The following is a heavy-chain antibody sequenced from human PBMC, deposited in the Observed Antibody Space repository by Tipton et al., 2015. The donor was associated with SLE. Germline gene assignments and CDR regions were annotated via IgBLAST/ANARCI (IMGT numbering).Heavy chain of an antibody. CDR1: GFTFSSYG. CDR2: ISYDGSNK. V-gene: IGHV3-30*03. Sequence: SLRLSCAASGFTFSSYGMHWVRQAPGKGLEWVAVISYDGSNKYYADSVKGRFTISRDNSKNTLYVQMNSLRAEDTAVYYCARIDSGSLIWDYWGQGTLVTVSS. CDR3: ARIDSGSLIWDY. D-gene: IGHD1-26*01. J-gene: IGHJ4*02.